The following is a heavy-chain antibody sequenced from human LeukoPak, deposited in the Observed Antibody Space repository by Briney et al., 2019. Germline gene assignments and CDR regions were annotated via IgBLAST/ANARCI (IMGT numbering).Heavy chain of an antibody. V-gene: IGHV5-51*01. CDR2: IYPGDSDT. CDR1: GYSFTSYW. J-gene: IGHJ4*02. D-gene: IGHD3-22*01. CDR3: ARVLRDYYDSSGYYSPFDY. Sequence: GESLKISCKGSGYSFTSYWIGWVRQMPGKGLEWMGIIYPGDSDTRYSPSFQGQVTISADKSISTAYLQWSSLKASDTATYYCARVLRDYYDSSGYYSPFDYWGQGTLVTVSS.